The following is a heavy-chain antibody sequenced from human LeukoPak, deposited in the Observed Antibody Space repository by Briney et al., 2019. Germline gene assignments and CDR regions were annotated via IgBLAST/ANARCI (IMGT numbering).Heavy chain of an antibody. J-gene: IGHJ4*02. Sequence: GGSLRLSCAASGFTFSSYEMNWVRQAPGKGLEWVSYISSSGSTIYYADSVKGRFTISRDNAKNSLCLQMNSLRAEDTAVYYCAKAHSSSWYPHFDYWGQGTLVTVSS. CDR3: AKAHSSSWYPHFDY. D-gene: IGHD6-13*01. V-gene: IGHV3-48*03. CDR1: GFTFSSYE. CDR2: ISSSGSTI.